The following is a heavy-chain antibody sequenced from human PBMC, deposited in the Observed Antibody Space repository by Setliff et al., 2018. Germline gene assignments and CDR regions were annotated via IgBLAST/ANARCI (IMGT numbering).Heavy chain of an antibody. CDR3: ARGLYYGDSDFDY. CDR1: GGTFNTYG. D-gene: IGHD4-17*01. V-gene: IGHV1-69*10. Sequence: GASVKVSCKASGGTFNTYGLSWVRQAPGQGLEWMGGIIPIIGEPNYAQKFQGRVTITADKSTSTAYMELSSLRSEDTAVYYCARGLYYGDSDFDYWGQGTLVTVS. J-gene: IGHJ4*02. CDR2: IIPIIGEP.